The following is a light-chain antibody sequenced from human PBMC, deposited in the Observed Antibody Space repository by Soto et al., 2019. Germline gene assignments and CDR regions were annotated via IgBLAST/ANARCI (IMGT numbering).Light chain of an antibody. Sequence: DIQMTQSPSSLSASVGDKITITCQASPDISNSLNWYQQKPGKAPKLLIYDASNLETGVPSRFSGSGSGTDFTLTISSLQPEDIGTYFCYHYHLSPPRTFGPGTKVEI. CDR2: DAS. J-gene: IGKJ1*01. V-gene: IGKV1-33*01. CDR1: PDISNS. CDR3: YHYHLSPPRT.